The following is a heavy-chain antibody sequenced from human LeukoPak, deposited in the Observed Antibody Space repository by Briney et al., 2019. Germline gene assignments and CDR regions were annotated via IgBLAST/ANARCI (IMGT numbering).Heavy chain of an antibody. CDR3: ARVGYYGSGSYSKGGY. V-gene: IGHV4-4*02. Sequence: SGTLSLTCAVSGGSISSSNWWSWVRQPPGKGLEWIGEIYHSGSTNYNPSLKSRVTISVDTSKNQFSLKLSSVTAADTAVYYCARVGYYGSGSYSKGGYWGQGTLVTVSS. CDR2: IYHSGST. CDR1: GGSISSSNW. D-gene: IGHD3-10*01. J-gene: IGHJ4*02.